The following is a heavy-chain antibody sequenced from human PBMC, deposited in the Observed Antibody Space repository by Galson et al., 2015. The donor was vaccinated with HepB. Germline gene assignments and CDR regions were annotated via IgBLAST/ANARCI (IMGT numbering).Heavy chain of an antibody. D-gene: IGHD3-3*01. J-gene: IGHJ4*02. Sequence: SVKVSCKASGYIFNDYAVNWVRQAPGQGPEWMGWINTNTGNPTYAQNFTGRFVFSFDTSMSTAYLQISSLKAEDTALYYCARGRSPASHYWGQGTLVTVSS. CDR3: ARGRSPASHY. CDR1: GYIFNDYA. CDR2: INTNTGNP. V-gene: IGHV7-4-1*02.